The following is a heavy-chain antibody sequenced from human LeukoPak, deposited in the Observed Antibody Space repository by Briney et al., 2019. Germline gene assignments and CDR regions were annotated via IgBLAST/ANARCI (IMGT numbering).Heavy chain of an antibody. Sequence: PSETLSLTCTVSGGSISSSSYYWGWIRQPPGKGLEWIGSIYYSGSTCYNPSLKSRVTISVDTSKNQSSLKLSSVTAADTAVYYCARVSVLFDYWGQGTLVTVSS. CDR2: IYYSGST. J-gene: IGHJ4*02. D-gene: IGHD5/OR15-5a*01. CDR1: GGSISSSSYY. CDR3: ARVSVLFDY. V-gene: IGHV4-39*07.